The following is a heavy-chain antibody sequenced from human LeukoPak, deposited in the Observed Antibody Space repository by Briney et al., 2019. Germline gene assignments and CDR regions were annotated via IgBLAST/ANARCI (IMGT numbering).Heavy chain of an antibody. V-gene: IGHV4-30-4*01. CDR1: GGSINSGDYY. D-gene: IGHD3-22*01. CDR3: ARPYYYDSRIDP. Sequence: SQTLSLTCTVSGGSINSGDYYWSWIRPPPGKGLEWIAYMYYSGSTYYNPSLKSRVTMSADTSKNQLSLKLSSVTAADTAVYYCARPYYYDSRIDPWGQGILVTVSS. J-gene: IGHJ5*02. CDR2: MYYSGST.